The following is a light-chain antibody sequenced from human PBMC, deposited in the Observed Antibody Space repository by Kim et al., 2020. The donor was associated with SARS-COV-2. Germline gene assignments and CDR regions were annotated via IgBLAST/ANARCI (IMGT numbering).Light chain of an antibody. V-gene: IGLV10-54*01. J-gene: IGLJ3*02. CDR1: SNNVGNQG. CDR2: RNN. CDR3: STSDISLSAHV. Sequence: QAGLTQPPSVSKGLRQTATLTCTGNSNNVGNQGALWLQQHQGHPPKLVSYRNNNRPSGISERLSASRSGNTASLTITGLQPEDEADYYCSTSDISLSAHVFGGGTQLTVL.